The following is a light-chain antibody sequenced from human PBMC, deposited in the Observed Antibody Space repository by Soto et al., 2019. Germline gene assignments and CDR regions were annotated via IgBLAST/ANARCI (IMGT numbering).Light chain of an antibody. CDR1: QHITVW. CDR3: QQYKSYSRM. V-gene: IGKV1-5*01. CDR2: DAS. Sequence: DIQLTQSPSTLSASVGDRVTITCRASQHITVWLAWYQQKPGKAPKLLIYDASTLESGVPSRFTGRGSGTEFTLTISSLQPEDFATYYCQQYKSYSRMFGQGTKV. J-gene: IGKJ1*01.